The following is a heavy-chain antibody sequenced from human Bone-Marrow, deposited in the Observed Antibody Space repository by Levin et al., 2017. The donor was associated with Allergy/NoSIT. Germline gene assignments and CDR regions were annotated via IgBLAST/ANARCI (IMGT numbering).Heavy chain of an antibody. CDR1: GDSMNDYF. D-gene: IGHD3-10*01. CDR2: ISYSGST. CDR3: AVVLSPFSALRH. Sequence: SQTLSLTCTVSGDSMNDYFWTWVRQPPGKTLEWIGYISYSGSTNENPSLNGRVVISKDTSKNQFSLKLTSVSAADTAVYYCAVVLSPFSALRHWGQGSLVTVSS. J-gene: IGHJ4*02. V-gene: IGHV4-59*12.